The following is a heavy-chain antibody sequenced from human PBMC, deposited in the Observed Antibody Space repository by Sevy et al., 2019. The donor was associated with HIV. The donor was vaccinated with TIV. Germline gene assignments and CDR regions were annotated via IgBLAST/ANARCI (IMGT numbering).Heavy chain of an antibody. CDR2: MYNSEKT. J-gene: IGHJ6*02. D-gene: IGHD3-9*01. CDR1: GGSVSGFR. V-gene: IGHV4-4*07. CDR3: ARVIREDIYNYGMDV. Sequence: SETLSLTCTVSGGSVSGFRWSWIRQSAGKGLEWIGRMYNSEKTYKPSLKSRVTMSVDTSRDQFSLKLSSVTAADTAVYYCARVIREDIYNYGMDVWGQGTTVTVSS.